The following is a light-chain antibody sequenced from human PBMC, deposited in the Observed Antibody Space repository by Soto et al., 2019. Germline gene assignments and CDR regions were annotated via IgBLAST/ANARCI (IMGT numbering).Light chain of an antibody. CDR3: QQSYTTPYT. CDR1: QSIGTY. Sequence: DIQMTQSPSSLSASVGDRVTVTCRASQSIGTYVNWYQQKPGKAPYLLIYAASRLQSGVPSKFIGSGSGTDFTLTISSLQPEDFATYYCQQSYTTPYTFGRGTKLEIK. V-gene: IGKV1-39*01. CDR2: AAS. J-gene: IGKJ2*01.